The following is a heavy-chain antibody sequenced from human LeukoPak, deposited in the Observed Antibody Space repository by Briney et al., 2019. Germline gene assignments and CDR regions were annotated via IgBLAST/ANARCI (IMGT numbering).Heavy chain of an antibody. CDR1: GFTFSDYY. D-gene: IGHD3-3*01. Sequence: GGSLRLSCAASGFTFSDYYMSWIRQAPGKGLEWVSYISSRSSYTNYAESVKGRFTISRDNAKNSLYLQMNSLRAEDTAVYYCARDDFWSGYYRGYFDYWGQGTLATVSS. CDR3: ARDDFWSGYYRGYFDY. J-gene: IGHJ4*02. V-gene: IGHV3-11*06. CDR2: ISSRSSYT.